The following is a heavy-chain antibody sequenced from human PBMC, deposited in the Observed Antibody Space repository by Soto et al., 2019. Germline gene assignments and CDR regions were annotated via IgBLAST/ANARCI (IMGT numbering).Heavy chain of an antibody. D-gene: IGHD3-10*01. CDR1: GGSVNSGSYY. CDR3: ARDGSGSFIFQH. J-gene: IGHJ1*01. V-gene: IGHV4-39*07. CDR2: IYYSGMT. Sequence: SETLSLTCNVSGGSVNSGSYYWGWIRQPPGKGLEWIGSIYYSGMTYVNPSLKSRLTMSVDTSKNQFSLKLSSVTAADTAVYYCARDGSGSFIFQHWGQGTLVTVS.